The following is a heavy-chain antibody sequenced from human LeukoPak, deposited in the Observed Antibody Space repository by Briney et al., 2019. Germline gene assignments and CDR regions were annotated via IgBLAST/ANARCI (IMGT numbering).Heavy chain of an antibody. D-gene: IGHD5-24*01. CDR2: IYTSGST. CDR1: GGSISSYY. V-gene: IGHV4-4*07. Sequence: SETLSLTCTVSGGSISSYYWSWIRQPAGKGLEWIGRIYTSGSTNYNPSLKSRVTMSVDTSKNQFSLKLSSVTAADTAVYYCARDAREMATIHFDYWGQGTLVTVSS. CDR3: ARDAREMATIHFDY. J-gene: IGHJ4*02.